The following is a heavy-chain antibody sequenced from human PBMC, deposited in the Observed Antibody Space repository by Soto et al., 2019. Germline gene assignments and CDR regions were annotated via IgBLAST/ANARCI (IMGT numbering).Heavy chain of an antibody. J-gene: IGHJ5*02. CDR2: ISGSGGST. V-gene: IGHV3-23*01. Sequence: GGSLRLSCAASGFTFNKYAMSWVRQAPGKGLERVSSISGSGGSTYYAESVKGRFTISRDHSKNTLYLQMNSLRAEDTALYYCAKESAKEGIHFDYWGQGTLVTVSSGKHRIPTHDILTGYYTSNWFDPWGQGTLVTVSS. D-gene: IGHD3-9*01. CDR1: GFTFNKYA. CDR3: AKESAKEGIHFDYWGQGTLVTVSSGKHRIPTHDILTGYYTSNWFDP.